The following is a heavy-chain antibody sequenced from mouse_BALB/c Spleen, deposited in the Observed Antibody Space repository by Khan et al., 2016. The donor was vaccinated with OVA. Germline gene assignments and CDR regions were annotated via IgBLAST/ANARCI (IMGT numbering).Heavy chain of an antibody. D-gene: IGHD1-1*01. J-gene: IGHJ4*01. Sequence: VELKQSGAELVKPGASGKVSWKGSGCKSKDTYMHWVKQRPEQGLEWIGRVDPASDNTKYDPQFQAKATITADPSYNIAYLQLSSLTSENTAVYYCARSTSLWPMDYWGQGTSVTVSS. CDR3: ARSTSLWPMDY. CDR1: GCKSKDTY. CDR2: VDPASDNT. V-gene: IGHV14-3*02.